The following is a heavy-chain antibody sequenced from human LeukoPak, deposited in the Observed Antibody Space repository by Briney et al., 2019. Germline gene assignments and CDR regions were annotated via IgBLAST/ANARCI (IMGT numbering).Heavy chain of an antibody. CDR2: FDPEDGET. CDR1: GYTLTELS. Sequence: ASVKVSCKVSGYTLTELSMHWVRQAPGKGLEWMGGFDPEDGETIYAQKFQGRVTMTEDTSTDTAYMEPSSLRSEDTAVYYCATFSFEGYYYMDVWGKGTTVTVSS. J-gene: IGHJ6*03. CDR3: ATFSFEGYYYMDV. V-gene: IGHV1-24*01.